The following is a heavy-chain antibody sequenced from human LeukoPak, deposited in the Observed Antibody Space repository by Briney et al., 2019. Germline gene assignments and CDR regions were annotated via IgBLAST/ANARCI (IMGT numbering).Heavy chain of an antibody. D-gene: IGHD3-10*01. V-gene: IGHV1-69*13. CDR3: ARDPFMGARGSGKAFDI. J-gene: IGHJ3*02. CDR1: GGNFSSCA. Sequence: SVKISCKASGGNFSSCAISWVRQAPGQGLVWMVGIIPIFDTANYAQKFQGRLTITADESTSTDYMELSSLRSEDTAVYYCARDPFMGARGSGKAFDIWGQGTMVTVSS. CDR2: IIPIFDTA.